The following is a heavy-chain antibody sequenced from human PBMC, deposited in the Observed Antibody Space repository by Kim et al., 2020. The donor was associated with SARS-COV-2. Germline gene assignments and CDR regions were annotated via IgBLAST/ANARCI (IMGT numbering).Heavy chain of an antibody. CDR2: N. V-gene: IGHV3-30*01. D-gene: IGHD4-17*01. J-gene: IGHJ4*02. CDR3: ARDDYGTFDS. Sequence: NYHADSLKGRFTISGDSSRNKVYRQMNGLRAEDTAVYYCARDDYGTFDSWGQGTLVTVSS.